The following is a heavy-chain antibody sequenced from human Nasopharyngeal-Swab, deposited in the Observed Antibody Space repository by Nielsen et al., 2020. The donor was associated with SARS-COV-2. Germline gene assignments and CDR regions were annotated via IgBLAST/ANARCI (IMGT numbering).Heavy chain of an antibody. CDR2: IWYDGTNS. J-gene: IGHJ4*02. D-gene: IGHD5-24*01. CDR1: GFTFRNYG. Sequence: GESLKISCAASGFTFRNYGMHWVRQAPGKWLEWVTFIWYDGTNSFYADSVKGRFTSSRDNSKNTMYLQMNSLRAEDTAVYYCVRDNGYNTLDFWGQGTLVTVSS. V-gene: IGHV3-33*01. CDR3: VRDNGYNTLDF.